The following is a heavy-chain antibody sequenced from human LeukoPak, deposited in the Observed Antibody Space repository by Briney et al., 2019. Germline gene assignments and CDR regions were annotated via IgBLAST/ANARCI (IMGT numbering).Heavy chain of an antibody. D-gene: IGHD5-18*01. J-gene: IGHJ4*02. V-gene: IGHV4-59*08. CDR1: GVSISSYY. CDR2: IYYSGST. Sequence: SETLSLTCTVSGVSISSYYWSWIRQPPGKGLEWIEYIYYSGSTNYNPSLRSRVTISVDTSKNQFSLKLTSVTAADTAVYYCARHLVHTSLVTSGFDCWGQGTLVTVSS. CDR3: ARHLVHTSLVTSGFDC.